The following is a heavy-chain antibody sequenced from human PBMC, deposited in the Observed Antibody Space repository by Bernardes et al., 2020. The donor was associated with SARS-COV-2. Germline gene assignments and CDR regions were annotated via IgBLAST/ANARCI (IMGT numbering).Heavy chain of an antibody. J-gene: IGHJ4*02. V-gene: IGHV3-15*01. CDR3: IQASRSPF. Sequence: GGSLRLSCAASGFTFSNAWMSWVRQAPGKGLEWVGRIKSKTDGGTTDYAAPVKGRFTISKYDSKDTLFLQMSSLKTEDTALYYCIQASRSPFWGQGILVTVSS. CDR2: IKSKTDGGTT. CDR1: GFTFSNAW.